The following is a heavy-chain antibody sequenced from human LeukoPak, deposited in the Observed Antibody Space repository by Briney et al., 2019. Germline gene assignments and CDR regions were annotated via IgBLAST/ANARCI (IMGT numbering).Heavy chain of an antibody. CDR3: ARNTVEYYDSSGYIDY. Sequence: SETLSLTCAVYGGSFSGYYWSWIRQPPGKGLEWIGEIKHSGSTNYNPSLKSRVTISVDTSKNQFSLKLSSVTAADTAVYYCARNTVEYYDSSGYIDYWGQGTLVTVSS. D-gene: IGHD3-22*01. J-gene: IGHJ4*02. V-gene: IGHV4-34*01. CDR1: GGSFSGYY. CDR2: IKHSGST.